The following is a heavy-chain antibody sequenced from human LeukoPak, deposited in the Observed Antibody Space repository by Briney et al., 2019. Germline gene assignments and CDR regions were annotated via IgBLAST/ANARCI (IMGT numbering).Heavy chain of an antibody. CDR1: GGSFSGYY. CDR3: ARGGGYSGYGSDY. Sequence: SETLSLTCAVSGGSFSGYYWSWIRQPPGKGLEWIGEINHSVSTNYNPSLKSRVTTSVDTSKNKFSLKLSSVTAADTAVYYCARGGGYSGYGSDYWGQGTLVTVSS. J-gene: IGHJ4*02. V-gene: IGHV4-34*01. CDR2: INHSVST. D-gene: IGHD5-12*01.